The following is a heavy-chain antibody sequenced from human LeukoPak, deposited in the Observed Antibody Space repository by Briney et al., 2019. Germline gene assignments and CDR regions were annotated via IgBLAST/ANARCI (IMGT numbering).Heavy chain of an antibody. Sequence: PSETLSLTCAVYGGSFSGYYWSWIRQPPGKGLEWIGEINHSGSTNYNPSLKSRVTISVDTSKNQFSLKLSSVTAADTAVYYCARASGYSYGDYWGQGTLVTVSS. V-gene: IGHV4-34*01. J-gene: IGHJ4*02. CDR1: GGSFSGYY. D-gene: IGHD5-18*01. CDR3: ARASGYSYGDY. CDR2: INHSGST.